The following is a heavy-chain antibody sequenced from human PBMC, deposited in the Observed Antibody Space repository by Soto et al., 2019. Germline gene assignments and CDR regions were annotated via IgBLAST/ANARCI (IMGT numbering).Heavy chain of an antibody. Sequence: PSQTLSITCAISGDSVSSNSAAWNWIRQSPSRGLEWLGRTYYRSKWYNDYAVSVKSRITINPDTSKNQFSLQLNSVTPEDTAVYYCASLAAAGTGPMDDAFDIWGQGTMVTVSS. CDR3: ASLAAAGTGPMDDAFDI. CDR2: TYYRSKWYN. V-gene: IGHV6-1*01. CDR1: GDSVSSNSAA. D-gene: IGHD6-13*01. J-gene: IGHJ3*02.